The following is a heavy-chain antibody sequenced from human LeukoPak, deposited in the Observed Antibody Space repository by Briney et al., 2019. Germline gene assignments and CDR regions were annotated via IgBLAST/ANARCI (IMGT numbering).Heavy chain of an antibody. CDR2: IKQDGSEK. D-gene: IGHD2-15*01. Sequence: GGSLRLSCAASGFTFSSYWMSWVRQAPGKGLEWVANIKQDGSEKYYVDSVKGRFTITRDNTRNSLFLQMYSLRAEDTAVYFCVREDGYCSGGNCYSYFDSWGQGTLVTVSS. CDR1: GFTFSSYW. V-gene: IGHV3-7*01. J-gene: IGHJ4*02. CDR3: VREDGYCSGGNCYSYFDS.